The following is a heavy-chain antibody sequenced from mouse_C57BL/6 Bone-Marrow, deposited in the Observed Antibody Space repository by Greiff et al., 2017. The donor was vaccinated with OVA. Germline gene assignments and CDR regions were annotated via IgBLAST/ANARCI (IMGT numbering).Heavy chain of an antibody. CDR3: ARNYDGDHGYFEY. CDR1: GYAFSSSW. CDR2: IYPGDGAT. D-gene: IGHD2-3*01. J-gene: IGHJ2*01. Sequence: QVQLKESGPELVKPGASVKISCTASGYAFSSSWMNWVKQGPGKGLEWIGRIYPGDGATNYNWKFKGKATLTADKSSSTAYMQLSSLKSEDSAVYFCARNYDGDHGYFEYWGQGTTLTVAS. V-gene: IGHV1-82*01.